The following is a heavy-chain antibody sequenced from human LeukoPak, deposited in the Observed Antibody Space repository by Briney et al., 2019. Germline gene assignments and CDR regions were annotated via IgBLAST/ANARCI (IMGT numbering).Heavy chain of an antibody. Sequence: GGSLRLSCAASGFTFSSYYMNWVRQAPGKGLEWVSYISSSSSTIYYADSVKGRFTISRGNAKNSLYLQMNSLRAEDTAVYYCARDRYCSGGSCYSGGRGYWGQGTLVTVSS. V-gene: IGHV3-48*01. D-gene: IGHD2-15*01. J-gene: IGHJ4*02. CDR1: GFTFSSYY. CDR3: ARDRYCSGGSCYSGGRGY. CDR2: ISSSSSTI.